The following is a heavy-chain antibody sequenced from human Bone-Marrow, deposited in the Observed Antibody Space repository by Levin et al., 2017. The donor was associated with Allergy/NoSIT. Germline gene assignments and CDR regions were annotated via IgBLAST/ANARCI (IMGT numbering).Heavy chain of an antibody. D-gene: IGHD4-23*01. J-gene: IGHJ6*02. CDR1: GFTFSSYE. V-gene: IGHV3-48*03. CDR3: AREPRWRRSFYYYYYGMDV. CDR2: ISSSGTTI. Sequence: LSLTCAASGFTFSSYEMNWVRQAPGKGLEWVSYISSSGTTIYYADSVMGRFTISRDNAKNSLYLQMNSLRAEDTAVYYCAREPRWRRSFYYYYYGMDVWGQGTTVTVSS.